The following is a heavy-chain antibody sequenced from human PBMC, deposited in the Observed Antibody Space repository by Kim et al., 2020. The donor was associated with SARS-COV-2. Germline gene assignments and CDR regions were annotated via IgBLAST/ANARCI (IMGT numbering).Heavy chain of an antibody. CDR1: GGSFSGYY. Sequence: SETLSLTCAVYGGSFSGYYWSWFRQPPGKGLEWIGEINLSGSTNYNPSLKSRVTISVDTSKNQFSLRLSSVTAADTAVYYCARAATAGTPRGSFQHGGQGTLVTVSS. V-gene: IGHV4-34*01. J-gene: IGHJ1*01. D-gene: IGHD6-19*01. CDR2: INLSGST. CDR3: ARAATAGTPRGSFQH.